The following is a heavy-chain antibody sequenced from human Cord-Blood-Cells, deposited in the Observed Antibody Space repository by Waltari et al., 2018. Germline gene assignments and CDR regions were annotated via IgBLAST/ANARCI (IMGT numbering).Heavy chain of an antibody. CDR3: AKDWHYGSGSYYDY. V-gene: IGHV3-30*18. Sequence: QVQLVESGGGVVQPGRSLRLSCAASGFTFSSHGMHWVRQAPGKGVEWVAVISYEGSNNYYADSVKDRFTISRDNSKNTLYLQMNSLRAEDTAVYYCAKDWHYGSGSYYDYWGQGTLVTVSS. CDR2: ISYEGSNN. CDR1: GFTFSSHG. D-gene: IGHD3-10*01. J-gene: IGHJ4*02.